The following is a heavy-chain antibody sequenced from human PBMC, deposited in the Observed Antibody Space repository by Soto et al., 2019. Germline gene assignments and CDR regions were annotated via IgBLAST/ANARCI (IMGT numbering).Heavy chain of an antibody. CDR2: ISAYKGDT. CDR1: GYSFSTYD. V-gene: IGHV1-18*04. Sequence: GASVKVSCKASGYSFSTYDISWVRQAPGQGLECMGWISAYKGDTNYAQKFECRVTMTIGTSMSTGSMGLRSLRYDDSAVYSCARVGGYCTRTRCYRRFDPWGQGTLVTVSS. CDR3: ARVGGYCTRTRCYRRFDP. J-gene: IGHJ5*02. D-gene: IGHD2-2*01.